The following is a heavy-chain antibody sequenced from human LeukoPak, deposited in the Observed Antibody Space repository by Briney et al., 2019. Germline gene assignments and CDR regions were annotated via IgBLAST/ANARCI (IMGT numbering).Heavy chain of an antibody. Sequence: GGSLRLSCAASGFIFSNFGMHWVRQAPGKGLEWVAVIWADGSNKYYADSVKGRFTISRDNSKNTLYLQMNSLRAEDTAVYYCANSGSPEDYWGQGTLVTVSS. D-gene: IGHD1-26*01. CDR1: GFIFSNFG. V-gene: IGHV3-30*02. CDR3: ANSGSPEDY. CDR2: IWADGSNK. J-gene: IGHJ4*02.